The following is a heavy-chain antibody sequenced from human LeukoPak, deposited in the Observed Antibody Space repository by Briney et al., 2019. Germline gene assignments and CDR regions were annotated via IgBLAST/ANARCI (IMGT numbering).Heavy chain of an antibody. V-gene: IGHV3-15*01. J-gene: IGHJ4*02. CDR2: IKSKTDGGTT. CDR1: GFTFGSAW. CDR3: TTDPQQWLVPSIDY. D-gene: IGHD6-19*01. Sequence: GGSLRLSCAASGFTFGSAWMSWVRQAPGKGLEWVGRIKSKTDGGTTDYAAPVKGRFTISRDDSKNTLYLQMNSLKTEDTAVYYCTTDPQQWLVPSIDYWGQGTLVTVSS.